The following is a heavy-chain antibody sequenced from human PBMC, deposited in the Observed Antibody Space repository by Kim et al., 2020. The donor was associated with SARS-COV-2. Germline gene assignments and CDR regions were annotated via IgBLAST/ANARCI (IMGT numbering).Heavy chain of an antibody. V-gene: IGHV1-69*13. Sequence: SVKVSCKASGGIFRSYGIIWVRQAPGQGLEWMGGIIPAFRKTHYAQKFQGRVTITADESASTVSLDLTSLRFDDTAIYYCARAPSGRFGLKSGGQYYYYGMDVGGQGTTVIVSS. CDR2: IIPAFRKT. D-gene: IGHD1-26*01. CDR1: GGIFRSYG. J-gene: IGHJ6*02. CDR3: ARAPSGRFGLKSGGQYYYYGMDV.